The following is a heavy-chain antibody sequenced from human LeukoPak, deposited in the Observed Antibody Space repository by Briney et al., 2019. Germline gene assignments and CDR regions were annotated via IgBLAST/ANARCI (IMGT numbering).Heavy chain of an antibody. Sequence: PGGSLRLSCAASGFTFSSYSMNWVRQAPGKGLEWVSSISSSSSYIYYADSVKGRFTISRDNAKNSLYLQMNSLSAEDTAVYYCARELGIAAAPFDYWGQGTLVTVSS. D-gene: IGHD6-13*01. CDR2: ISSSSSYI. J-gene: IGHJ4*02. CDR3: ARELGIAAAPFDY. CDR1: GFTFSSYS. V-gene: IGHV3-21*01.